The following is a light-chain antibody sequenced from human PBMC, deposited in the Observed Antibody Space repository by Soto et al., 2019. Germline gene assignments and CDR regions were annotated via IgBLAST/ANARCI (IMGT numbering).Light chain of an antibody. CDR2: DDS. J-gene: IGLJ2*01. CDR3: QLWDSSSDHVV. V-gene: IGLV3-21*02. CDR1: NIGSKS. Sequence: SYELTQPPSVSVAPGQTARITCGGNNIGSKSVQWYQQKSGQAPVLVVYDDSDRPSGIPERFTGSNSENTATLTISRVEAGDEADYYCQLWDSSSDHVVFGGGTQVTVL.